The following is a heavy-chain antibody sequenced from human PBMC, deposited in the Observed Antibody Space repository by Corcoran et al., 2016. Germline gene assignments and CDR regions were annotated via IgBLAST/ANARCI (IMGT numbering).Heavy chain of an antibody. CDR2: FYYSGST. J-gene: IGHJ3*02. D-gene: IGHD3-16*01. CDR3: ARGHWGSSSDVFDI. V-gene: IGHV4-39*07. Sequence: QLQLQESGPGLVKPSETLSLSCTVSGGSISSSNFYWGWIRQSPGKGLEWIGSFYYSGSTYYNPSLKSRVTISLHTSKTQISLKLNSVTAADTAVYYCARGHWGSSSDVFDIWGPGTMVTVSS. CDR1: GGSISSSNFY.